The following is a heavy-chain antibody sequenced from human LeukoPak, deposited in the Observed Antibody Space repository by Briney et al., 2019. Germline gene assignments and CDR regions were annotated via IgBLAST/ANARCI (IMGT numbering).Heavy chain of an antibody. D-gene: IGHD6-13*01. CDR2: MFYSGST. J-gene: IGHJ5*02. V-gene: IGHV4-39*01. Sequence: SETLSLTCTVSGGSFSSTFSYWGWVRQPPGKGLEWIGNMFYSGSTCDSPSLKSRVSLSVDTSKNQFSLRLTSVTAAAAAFYSCARHGNSSNRYHWFDPWGQGTLVTVSS. CDR3: ARHGNSSNRYHWFDP. CDR1: GGSFSSTFSY.